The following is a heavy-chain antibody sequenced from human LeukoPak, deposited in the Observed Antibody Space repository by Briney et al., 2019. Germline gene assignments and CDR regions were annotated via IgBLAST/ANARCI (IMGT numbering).Heavy chain of an antibody. J-gene: IGHJ3*02. CDR3: ARDRDYYVFRGAFDI. D-gene: IGHD3-16*01. V-gene: IGHV4-31*03. CDR1: GGSISSGGYY. Sequence: SQTLSLTCTVSGGSISSGGYYWSWIRQFPGKGLEWIGYIYYSGSTYYNPSLKSRMTISVDTSKNQFSLKLNSVTAADTAVYYCARDRDYYVFRGAFDIWGQGKMVTVSS. CDR2: IYYSGST.